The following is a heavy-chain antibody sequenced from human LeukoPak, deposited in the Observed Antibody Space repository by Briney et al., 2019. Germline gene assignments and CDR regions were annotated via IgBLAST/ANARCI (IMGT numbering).Heavy chain of an antibody. CDR1: GFAFNTYS. Sequence: GESLRLSCAASGFAFNTYSMNWVRQAPGKGLEWGSFIFSSSTYIYYTDSVKGRFTISRDNARHSLYLQMDTLRAEDTGVYYCARDFYDGFALDYWGQGTLVTVS. J-gene: IGHJ4*02. CDR2: IFSSSTYI. D-gene: IGHD2/OR15-2a*01. CDR3: ARDFYDGFALDY. V-gene: IGHV3-21*03.